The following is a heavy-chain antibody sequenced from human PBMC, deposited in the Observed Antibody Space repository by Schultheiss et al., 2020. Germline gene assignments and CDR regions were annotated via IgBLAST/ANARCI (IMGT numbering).Heavy chain of an antibody. CDR2: IYYSGST. J-gene: IGHJ5*02. Sequence: SETLSLTCTVSGGSISSGYYWGWIRQPPGKGLEWIGYIYYSGSTYYNPSLKSRVTISVDTSKNQFSLKLSSVTAADTAVYYCARDKYYDSSGWFDPWGQGTLVTVSS. CDR1: GGSISSGYY. V-gene: IGHV4-31*03. CDR3: ARDKYYDSSGWFDP. D-gene: IGHD3-22*01.